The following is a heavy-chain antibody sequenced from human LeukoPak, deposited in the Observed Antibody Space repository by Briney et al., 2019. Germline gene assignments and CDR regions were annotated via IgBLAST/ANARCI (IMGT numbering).Heavy chain of an antibody. D-gene: IGHD1-26*01. CDR2: IYPGDSDT. V-gene: IGHV5-51*01. CDR3: ARLAPIVGATLREFDY. Sequence: GESLKISCKGSGYSFTSYWIGWVRQMPGKGLEWMGIIYPGDSDTRYSPSFQGQVTISADKSISTAYLQWSSLKASDTAMYYCARLAPIVGATLREFDYWGQGTLVTVSS. CDR1: GYSFTSYW. J-gene: IGHJ4*02.